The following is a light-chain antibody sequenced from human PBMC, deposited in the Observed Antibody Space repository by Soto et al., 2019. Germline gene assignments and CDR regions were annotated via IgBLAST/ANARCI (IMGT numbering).Light chain of an antibody. Sequence: EIVLTQSPATLSLSPGERATLSCRASQSFSSHLAWYQQKPGQAPRLLIYDASKRATGIPARFSGRGSGTDFTLTISSLEPEDFAVYYCQQRASSPPVITFGQGTRLEIK. CDR1: QSFSSH. CDR2: DAS. J-gene: IGKJ5*01. V-gene: IGKV3-11*01. CDR3: QQRASSPPVIT.